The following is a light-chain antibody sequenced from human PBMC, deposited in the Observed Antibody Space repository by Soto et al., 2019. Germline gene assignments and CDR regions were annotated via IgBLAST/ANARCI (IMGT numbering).Light chain of an antibody. CDR2: WAS. V-gene: IGKV4-1*01. Sequence: IVMTQSPDSLAVSLGERATINCKSSQSLLFSSNNKNYLAWYQQKPGQPPKLLIYWASTRDSGVPDRFSGSGSGTDFTLTISSLQAEDVAVYYCQQYYDTPEYTFGQGTKLEF. CDR1: QSLLFSSNNKNY. CDR3: QQYYDTPEYT. J-gene: IGKJ2*01.